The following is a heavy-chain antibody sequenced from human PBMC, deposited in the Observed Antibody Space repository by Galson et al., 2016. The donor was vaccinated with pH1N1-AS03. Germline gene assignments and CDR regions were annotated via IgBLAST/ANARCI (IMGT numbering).Heavy chain of an antibody. CDR2: INHSGNT. J-gene: IGHJ4*02. CDR1: VGSFSGYY. CDR3: ARAYGYGDYGIDY. Sequence: ETLSLTCAVCVGSFSGYYGSWIRQPPGQGLEWIGEINHSGNTNYNPSLKSRVTISVDTSKTQFSLKLTSVTAADTAVYYCARAYGYGDYGIDYWGQGTLVTVSS. V-gene: IGHV4-34*01. D-gene: IGHD4-17*01.